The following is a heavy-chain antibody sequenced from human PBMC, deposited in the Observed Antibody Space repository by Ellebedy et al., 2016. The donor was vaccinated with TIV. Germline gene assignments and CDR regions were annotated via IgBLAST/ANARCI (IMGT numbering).Heavy chain of an antibody. D-gene: IGHD3-3*01. Sequence: MPGGSLRLSCTVSGGSISSSTYYWGWIRQPPGKGLEWIGSISYSGSTYYNPSLKTRVTISVDTSKNQFSLRLSSVPAADTAVYYCARGYYNSGHYFSPGEWGRGTLVTVSS. CDR3: ARGYYNSGHYFSPGE. CDR1: GGSISSSTYY. V-gene: IGHV4-39*07. J-gene: IGHJ4*01. CDR2: ISYSGST.